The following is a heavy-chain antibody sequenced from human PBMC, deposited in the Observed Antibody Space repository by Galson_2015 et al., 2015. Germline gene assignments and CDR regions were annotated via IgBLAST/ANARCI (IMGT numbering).Heavy chain of an antibody. J-gene: IGHJ6*03. Sequence: SLRLSCAASGFTFSSYWMHWVRQAPGKGLVWVSRINSDGSSTSYADSVKGRFTISRDNAKNTQYLQMNSLRAEDTAVYCCASSGIAYYYYYMDVWGTGTTVTVSS. CDR1: GFTFSSYW. CDR2: INSDGSST. D-gene: IGHD6-13*01. CDR3: ASSGIAYYYYYMDV. V-gene: IGHV3-74*01.